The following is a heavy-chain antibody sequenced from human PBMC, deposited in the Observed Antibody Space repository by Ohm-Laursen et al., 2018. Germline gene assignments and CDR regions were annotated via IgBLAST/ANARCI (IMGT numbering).Heavy chain of an antibody. CDR2: IYYSGST. J-gene: IGHJ3*02. Sequence: GTLSLTWSVSGGSISSYYWSWIRQPPGKGLEWIGYIYYSGSTNYNPSLKSRVTISVDTSKNQFSLKLSSVTAADTAVYYCASNLVVVTAAHDAFDIWGQGTMVTVSS. V-gene: IGHV4-59*12. D-gene: IGHD2-21*02. CDR3: ASNLVVVTAAHDAFDI. CDR1: GGSISSYY.